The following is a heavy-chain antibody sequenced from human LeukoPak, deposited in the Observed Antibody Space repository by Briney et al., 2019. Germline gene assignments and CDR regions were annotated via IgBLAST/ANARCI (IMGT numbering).Heavy chain of an antibody. CDR3: ARHRRGTMVRGVIGGVFDY. CDR1: GGSISSGGYY. V-gene: IGHV4-39*01. CDR2: IYYSGST. J-gene: IGHJ4*02. Sequence: PSQTLSLTCTVSGGSISSGGYYWSWIRQHPGKGLEWIGSIYYSGSTYYNPSLKSRVTISVDTSKNQFSLKLSSVTAADTAVYYCARHRRGTMVRGVIGGVFDYWGQGTLVTVSS. D-gene: IGHD3-10*01.